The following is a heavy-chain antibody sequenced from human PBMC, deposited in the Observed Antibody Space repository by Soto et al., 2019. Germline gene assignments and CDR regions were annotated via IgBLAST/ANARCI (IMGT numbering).Heavy chain of an antibody. J-gene: IGHJ4*02. CDR3: ARDPGSSGYYDY. D-gene: IGHD3-22*01. CDR1: GFTFSSYD. Sequence: GGSLRLSCAASGFTFSSYDMHWVRQAPGKGLEWVSDIGTAGDTYYPGSVKGRFTISRENAKNSLYLQMNRLRAGDTAVYYCARDPGSSGYYDYWGQGTLVTVSS. CDR2: IGTAGDT. V-gene: IGHV3-13*01.